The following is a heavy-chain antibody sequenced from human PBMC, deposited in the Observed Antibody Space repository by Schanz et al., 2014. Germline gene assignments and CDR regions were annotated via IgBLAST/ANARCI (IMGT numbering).Heavy chain of an antibody. CDR3: AKDRGDGYSNGIFQY. D-gene: IGHD5-18*01. Sequence: EVQLVESGGGLVRPGGSLRLSCAASGLLFSYYYMSGVRQAPGQGLEWVSRMIGSGSSVFYADSVKGRFTISRDTPKNTLYVQMNSLRNEDTAVYFCAKDRGDGYSNGIFQYWGLGTLVTVSS. CDR1: GLLFSYYY. J-gene: IGHJ4*02. V-gene: IGHV3-23*04. CDR2: MIGSGSSV.